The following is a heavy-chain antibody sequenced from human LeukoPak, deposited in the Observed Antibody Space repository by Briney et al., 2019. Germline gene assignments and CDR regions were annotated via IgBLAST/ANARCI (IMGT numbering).Heavy chain of an antibody. CDR3: ARESAPEPSSSSY. D-gene: IGHD6-13*01. J-gene: IGHJ4*02. Sequence: SETLSLTCTVSGGSITSYYWSWIRQPPGKGLGWIGYIYYSGSTNYNPSLKSRVTISVDTSKNQFSLKLSSVTAADTAVYYCARESAPEPSSSSYWGQGTLVTVSS. V-gene: IGHV4-59*01. CDR2: IYYSGST. CDR1: GGSITSYY.